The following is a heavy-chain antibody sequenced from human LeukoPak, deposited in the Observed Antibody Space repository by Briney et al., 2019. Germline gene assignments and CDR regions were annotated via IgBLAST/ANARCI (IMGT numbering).Heavy chain of an antibody. CDR1: GFTFTSYG. D-gene: IGHD3-10*01. CDR3: ARDLSPVVRASPMGY. CDR2: ITYDGYYK. Sequence: GGSLRLSCAASGFTFTSYGMHWVRQAPGKGLEWVALITYDGYYKYYSDSVKGRFTISSDTSKNTMYLQMNSLRAEDTAVHYCARDLSPVVRASPMGYWGQGNLVTVSP. J-gene: IGHJ4*02. V-gene: IGHV3-30*03.